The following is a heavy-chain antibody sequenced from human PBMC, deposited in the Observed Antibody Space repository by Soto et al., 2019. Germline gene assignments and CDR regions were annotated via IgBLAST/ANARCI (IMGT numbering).Heavy chain of an antibody. V-gene: IGHV4-34*01. J-gene: IGHJ5*02. D-gene: IGHD1-20*01. CDR2: INHSGST. Sequence: PSETLSLTCAVYGGSFSGYYWSWIRQPPGKGLEWIGEINHSGSTNYNPSLKSRVTISVDTSKNQFSLKLSSVTAADTAVYYCARWYRRNWFDPWGQGTLVTVS. CDR1: GGSFSGYY. CDR3: ARWYRRNWFDP.